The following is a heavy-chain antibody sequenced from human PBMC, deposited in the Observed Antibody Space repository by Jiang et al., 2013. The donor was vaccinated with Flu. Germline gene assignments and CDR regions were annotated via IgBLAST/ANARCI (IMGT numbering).Heavy chain of an antibody. V-gene: IGHV5-51*01. CDR3: AKMTGSGYYYSNMDY. J-gene: IGHJ4*02. Sequence: YSPPSEGQVTISVDKSISTAYLQMNSLRGDDTAVYYCAKMTGSGYYYSNMDYWGQGTLVTVSS. D-gene: IGHD3-22*01.